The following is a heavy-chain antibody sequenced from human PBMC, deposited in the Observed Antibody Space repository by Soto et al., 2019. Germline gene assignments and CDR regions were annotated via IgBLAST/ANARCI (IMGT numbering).Heavy chain of an antibody. CDR1: GFTFSSYG. D-gene: IGHD2-2*01. V-gene: IGHV3-30*18. J-gene: IGHJ4*02. CDR3: AKDQGVDCSSTSCSYAYYFDY. Sequence: GSLRLSCAASGFTFSSYGMHWVRQAPGKGLEWVAVISYDGSNKYYADSVKGRFTISRDNSKNTLYLQMNSLRAEDTAVYYCAKDQGVDCSSTSCSYAYYFDYWGQGTLVTVSS. CDR2: ISYDGSNK.